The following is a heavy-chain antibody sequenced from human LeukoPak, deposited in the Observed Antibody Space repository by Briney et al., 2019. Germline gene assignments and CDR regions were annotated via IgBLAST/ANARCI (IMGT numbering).Heavy chain of an antibody. CDR2: ISYDGSNK. V-gene: IGHV3-30-3*01. D-gene: IGHD1-26*01. CDR1: GFTFSRYA. J-gene: IGHJ3*02. Sequence: PGGSLRLSCAASGFTFSRYAMHWVRQAPGKGLEWVAVISYDGSNKYYADSVKGRFTISRDNAKNSLYLQMNSLRAEDTAVYYCARDKQVGGIDIWGQGTMVTVSS. CDR3: ARDKQVGGIDI.